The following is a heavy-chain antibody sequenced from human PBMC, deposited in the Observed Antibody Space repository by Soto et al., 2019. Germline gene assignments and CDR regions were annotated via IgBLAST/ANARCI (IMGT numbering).Heavy chain of an antibody. D-gene: IGHD6-13*01. J-gene: IGHJ4*02. CDR3: ARGGSSWYFDY. CDR2: SYPGDTDI. CDR1: GYIFTSYW. V-gene: IGHV5-51*01. Sequence: GEALKISCKCSGYIFTSYWSGGVRQIRGKGLGGRGISYPGDTDIRGSPSFQGQVTISADKSISTAYLQWSSLKASDTAMYYCARGGSSWYFDYWGQGTMVTVSS.